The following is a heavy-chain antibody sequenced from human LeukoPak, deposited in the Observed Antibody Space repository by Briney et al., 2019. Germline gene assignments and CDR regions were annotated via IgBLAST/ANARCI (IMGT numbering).Heavy chain of an antibody. V-gene: IGHV3-23*01. Sequence: PGGSLRLSCAASGFTFSTYAMSWVRQAPGKGLEWVSAISGSGAGTYYADSVKGRFTISRDNSKNTLYQQMNSLRAGDTAVHYCAKDGYTSSWYGYYYYYMDVWGKGTTVTISS. CDR3: AKDGYTSSWYGYYYYYMDV. CDR2: ISGSGAGT. CDR1: GFTFSTYA. D-gene: IGHD6-13*01. J-gene: IGHJ6*03.